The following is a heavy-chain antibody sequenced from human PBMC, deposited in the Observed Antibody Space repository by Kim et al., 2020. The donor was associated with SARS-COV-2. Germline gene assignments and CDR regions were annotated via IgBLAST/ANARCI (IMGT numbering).Heavy chain of an antibody. J-gene: IGHJ3*02. Sequence: ASVKVSCKASGYTFTSYGVNWVRQAPGQGLEWMGWTNTNTGDPTYAQGFTGRFVFSLDTSVNTAYLQINSLRTEDTAVYYCVREGQWAESKGAFDIWGQGTMVTVSS. CDR2: TNTNTGDP. CDR1: GYTFTSYG. CDR3: VREGQWAESKGAFDI. V-gene: IGHV7-4-1*02. D-gene: IGHD1-26*01.